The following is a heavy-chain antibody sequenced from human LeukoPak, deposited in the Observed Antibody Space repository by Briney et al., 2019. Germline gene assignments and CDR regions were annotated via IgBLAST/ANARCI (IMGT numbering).Heavy chain of an antibody. CDR2: IKQDGSEK. CDR1: GLAFSDYW. J-gene: IGHJ4*02. V-gene: IGHV3-7*01. D-gene: IGHD6-6*01. CDR3: VRALGSSSADS. Sequence: GGSLRLSCAASGLAFSDYWMSWVRQAPGKGLEWVANIKQDGSEKYYVDSVEGRFTVSRDNAKNSLSLQMNSLRGEDTAVYYCVRALGSSSADSWGQGTLVTVSS.